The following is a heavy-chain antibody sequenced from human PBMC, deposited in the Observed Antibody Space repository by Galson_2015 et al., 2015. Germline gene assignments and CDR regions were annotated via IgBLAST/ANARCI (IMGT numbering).Heavy chain of an antibody. CDR1: GFTFSNYW. D-gene: IGHD2-15*01. J-gene: IGHJ4*02. CDR3: ARGRYCSGGNCYVDF. Sequence: SLRLSCAASGFTFSNYWLTWVRPVSGKGLGWVANLKHDGTDKYLLDSVKGRFTISRDNAKNSLALQMNSLRAEDTAVYYCARGRYCSGGNCYVDFWGQGTLVTVSS. CDR2: LKHDGTDK. V-gene: IGHV3-7*04.